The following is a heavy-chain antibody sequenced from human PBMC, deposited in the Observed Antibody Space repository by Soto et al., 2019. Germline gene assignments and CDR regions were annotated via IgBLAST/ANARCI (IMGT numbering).Heavy chain of an antibody. CDR2: LSFDGTSK. V-gene: IGHV3-30*18. CDR3: AKDFYTVRVPAAPRPHYFDF. Sequence: QVQLVESGGGVVQPGRSLRLSCAASGFTFSNYDMHWVRQAPGEGLEWVAVLSFDGTSKNYADSVKGRFTISRDNSKNTLFLQMSSLRTEDTAVYFCAKDFYTVRVPAAPRPHYFDFWGPGTLVTVSS. D-gene: IGHD2-2*01. CDR1: GFTFSNYD. J-gene: IGHJ4*02.